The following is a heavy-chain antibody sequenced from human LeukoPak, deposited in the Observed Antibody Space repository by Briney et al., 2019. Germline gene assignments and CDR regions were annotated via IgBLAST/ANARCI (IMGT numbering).Heavy chain of an antibody. J-gene: IGHJ4*02. CDR2: INHSGST. CDR3: ARGPPRWGYCSSTSCYMVDY. D-gene: IGHD2-2*02. CDR1: GGSFSGYY. V-gene: IGHV4-34*01. Sequence: SETLSLTCAVYGGSFSGYYWSSIRQPPGKGLEWIGEINHSGSTNYNPSLKSRVTISVDTSKNQFSLKLSSVTAADTAVYYCARGPPRWGYCSSTSCYMVDYWGQGTWSPSPQ.